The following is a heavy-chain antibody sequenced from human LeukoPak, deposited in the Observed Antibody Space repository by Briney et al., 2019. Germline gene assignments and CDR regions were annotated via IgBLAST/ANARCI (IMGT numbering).Heavy chain of an antibody. J-gene: IGHJ3*02. D-gene: IGHD6-13*01. CDR3: VREASGGTKGVSGTFDI. Sequence: GGSLRISCAASGFTFSSHWMHWVRQAPGKGLVCVSFINSDASGTNYAESVKGRFTISRDNAKNTLYLQMNSLRAEDTAVYHCVREASGGTKGVSGTFDIWGQGTLVTVSS. V-gene: IGHV3-74*01. CDR1: GFTFSSHW. CDR2: INSDASGT.